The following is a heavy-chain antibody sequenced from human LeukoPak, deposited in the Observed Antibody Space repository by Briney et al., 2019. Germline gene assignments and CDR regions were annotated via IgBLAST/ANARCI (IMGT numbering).Heavy chain of an antibody. J-gene: IGHJ5*02. CDR2: IYSGGST. CDR3: ARKFDP. Sequence: GGSLRLSCAASGFAFSDYALGWVRQAPGKGLEWVSVIYSGGSTYYADSVKGRFTISRDNSKNTLYLQMNSLRAEDTAVYYCARKFDPWGQGTLVTVSS. V-gene: IGHV3-53*01. CDR1: GFAFSDYA.